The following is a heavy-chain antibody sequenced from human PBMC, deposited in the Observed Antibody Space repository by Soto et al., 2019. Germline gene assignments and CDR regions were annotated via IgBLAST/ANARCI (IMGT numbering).Heavy chain of an antibody. V-gene: IGHV4-30-4*01. Sequence: SETLSLTCTVSGGSISSGDYYWSWIRQPPGKGLEWIGYIYYSGSTYYNPSLKSRVTISVDTSKNQFSLKLSSVTAADTAAYYCARDLWGYCGTDCYPMDVWGQGTTVTVSS. D-gene: IGHD2-21*02. J-gene: IGHJ6*02. CDR3: ARDLWGYCGTDCYPMDV. CDR1: GGSISSGDYY. CDR2: IYYSGST.